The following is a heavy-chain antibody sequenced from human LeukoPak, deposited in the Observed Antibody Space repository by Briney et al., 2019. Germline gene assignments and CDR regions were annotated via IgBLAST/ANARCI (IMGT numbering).Heavy chain of an antibody. J-gene: IGHJ4*02. CDR3: ARGRIAAAYQGGPDY. D-gene: IGHD6-13*01. Sequence: GGSLRLSCAASGFTFSSYSMNWVRQAPGKGLEWVSSISSSSSYIYYADSVKGRFTISRDNAKNSLYLQINSLRAEDTAVYYCARGRIAAAYQGGPDYWGQGTLVTVSS. CDR2: ISSSSSYI. V-gene: IGHV3-21*01. CDR1: GFTFSSYS.